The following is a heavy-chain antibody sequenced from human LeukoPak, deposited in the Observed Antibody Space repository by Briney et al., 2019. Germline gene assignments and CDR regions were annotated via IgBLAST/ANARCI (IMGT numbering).Heavy chain of an antibody. CDR1: GFTFSSYG. D-gene: IGHD3-22*01. J-gene: IGHJ4*02. V-gene: IGHV3-33*01. Sequence: PGGSLRLSCAASGFTFSSYGMHWVRQAPGKGLEWVAVTWYDGRNKYYADTVKGRFTISRDNSKNTLYLQMHSLRAEDTAVYYCARETVGYYDSSGFFDYWGQGTLVSVSS. CDR3: ARETVGYYDSSGFFDY. CDR2: TWYDGRNK.